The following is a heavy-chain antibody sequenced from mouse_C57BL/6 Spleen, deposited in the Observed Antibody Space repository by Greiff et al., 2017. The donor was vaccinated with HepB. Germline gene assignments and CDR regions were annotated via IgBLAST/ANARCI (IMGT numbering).Heavy chain of an antibody. J-gene: IGHJ1*03. Sequence: EVKLVESGGDLVKPGGSLKLSCAASGFTFSSYGMSWVRQTPDKRLEWVATISSGGSYTYYPDSVKGRFTISRDNAKNTLYLQMSSLKSEDTAMYYCAREDYYGSSYWWYFDVWGTGTTVTVSS. CDR1: GFTFSSYG. CDR3: AREDYYGSSYWWYFDV. V-gene: IGHV5-6*01. CDR2: ISSGGSYT. D-gene: IGHD1-1*01.